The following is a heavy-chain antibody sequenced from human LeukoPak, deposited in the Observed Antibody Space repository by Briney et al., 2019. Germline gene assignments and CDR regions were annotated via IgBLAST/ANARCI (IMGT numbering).Heavy chain of an antibody. CDR2: IKQDGSEQ. V-gene: IGHV3-7*01. Sequence: GGSLRLSCAASRFTFSNYWMSWVRQAPGKGLEWVASIKQDGSEQDYVDSVKGRFTISRDNSKKTLYLQMESLRAEDTAVYYCARDFSDVDTVPPAWGQGTLVIVSS. D-gene: IGHD5-18*01. CDR1: RFTFSNYW. CDR3: ARDFSDVDTVPPA. J-gene: IGHJ1*01.